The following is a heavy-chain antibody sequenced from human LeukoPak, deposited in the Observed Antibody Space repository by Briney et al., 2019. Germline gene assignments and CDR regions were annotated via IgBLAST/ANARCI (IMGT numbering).Heavy chain of an antibody. CDR3: AKAAPLIVVAPAAIPHY. CDR1: GFTFSSYA. J-gene: IGHJ4*02. V-gene: IGHV3-23*01. D-gene: IGHD2-2*02. Sequence: PGGSLRLSCAASGFTFSSYAMSWVRQAPGKGLEWVSAISGSGGSTYYADSVKGRFTISRDNSKNTLYLQMNSLRAEDTAVYYCAKAAPLIVVAPAAIPHYWGQGTLVTVSS. CDR2: ISGSGGST.